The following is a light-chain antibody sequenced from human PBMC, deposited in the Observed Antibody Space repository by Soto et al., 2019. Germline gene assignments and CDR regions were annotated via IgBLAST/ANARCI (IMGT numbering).Light chain of an antibody. CDR3: QQYGSSPD. CDR1: QSVSSSY. V-gene: IGKV3-20*01. Sequence: EIVLTQSPGTLSLSPGERATLSCRASQSVSSSYLAWYQQKPGQAPRLLIYGASSRATGIPDTFSGSGSGTDFTLTISRLEPEDFAVYYCQQYGSSPDFGGGTKVEIK. CDR2: GAS. J-gene: IGKJ4*01.